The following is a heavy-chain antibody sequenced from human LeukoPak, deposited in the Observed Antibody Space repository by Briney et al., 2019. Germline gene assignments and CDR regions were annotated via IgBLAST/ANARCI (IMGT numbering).Heavy chain of an antibody. CDR3: ARIVLWFGELRKTFDY. J-gene: IGHJ4*02. Sequence: ASVKVSCKASGYTFSDYYMHWVRQAPGQGLEWMGMINPSGGSTGYAQKFQGRVTMTRDMSTSTAYMELRSLRSDDTAVYYCARIVLWFGELRKTFDYWGQGTLVTVSS. CDR2: INPSGGST. D-gene: IGHD3-10*01. V-gene: IGHV1-46*01. CDR1: GYTFSDYY.